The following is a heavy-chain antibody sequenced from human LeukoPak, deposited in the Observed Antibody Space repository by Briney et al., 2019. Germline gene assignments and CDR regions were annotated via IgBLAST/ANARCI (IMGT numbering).Heavy chain of an antibody. J-gene: IGHJ4*02. Sequence: PSETLSLTCTVSGGSISSSSYYWGWIRQPLGKGLEWIGSIYYSGSTYYNPSLKSRVTISVDTSKNQFSLKLSSVTAADTAVYYCARIVGASDYWGQGTLVTVSS. V-gene: IGHV4-39*01. D-gene: IGHD1-26*01. CDR1: GGSISSSSYY. CDR2: IYYSGST. CDR3: ARIVGASDY.